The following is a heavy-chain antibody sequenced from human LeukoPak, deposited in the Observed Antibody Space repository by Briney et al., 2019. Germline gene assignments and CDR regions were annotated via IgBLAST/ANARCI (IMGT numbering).Heavy chain of an antibody. J-gene: IGHJ5*02. CDR2: IYYSGST. CDR3: ARAVRRNGEVAA. CDR1: GGSNSSYY. Sequence: SGPTLVKPSETLSLTCTVSGGSNSSYYWSWIRQPPGKGLEWIGYIYYSGSTNYNPSLKSRVTISVDTSKNQFSLKLSSVTAADTAVYYCARAVRRNGEVAAWGQGTLVTVSS. V-gene: IGHV4-59*01. D-gene: IGHD4-17*01.